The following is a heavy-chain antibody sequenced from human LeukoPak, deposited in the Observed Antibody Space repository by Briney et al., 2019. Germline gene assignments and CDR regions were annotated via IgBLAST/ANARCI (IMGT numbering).Heavy chain of an antibody. J-gene: IGHJ5*02. V-gene: IGHV1-3*01. CDR3: ARGILEWLSDHNNWFDP. D-gene: IGHD3-3*01. Sequence: ASVKVSCKASGYTFTSYAMHWVRQAPGQRLEWMGWINAGNGNTTYSQKFQGRVTITRDTSASTAYMELSSLRSEDTAVYYCARGILEWLSDHNNWFDPWGQGTLVTVSS. CDR1: GYTFTSYA. CDR2: INAGNGNT.